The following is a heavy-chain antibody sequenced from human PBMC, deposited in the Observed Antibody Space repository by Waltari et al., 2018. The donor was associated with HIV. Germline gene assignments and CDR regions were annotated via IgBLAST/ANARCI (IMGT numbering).Heavy chain of an antibody. J-gene: IGHJ4*02. Sequence: EVQLVESGGGLVQPGRSMRLSCTASGFTFGDYAMSWFRQAPGLRPEWVGFIRSKVYGGTTEYAASVKGRFTISRDDSKSIAYLQMNSLKTEDTAVYYCTRGTDYYDSSGFLYFDYWGQGTLVTVSS. CDR1: GFTFGDYA. CDR3: TRGTDYYDSSGFLYFDY. V-gene: IGHV3-49*03. D-gene: IGHD3-22*01. CDR2: IRSKVYGGTT.